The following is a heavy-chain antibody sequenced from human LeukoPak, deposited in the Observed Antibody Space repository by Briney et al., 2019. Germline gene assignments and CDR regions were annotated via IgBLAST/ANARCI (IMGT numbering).Heavy chain of an antibody. D-gene: IGHD3-22*01. CDR1: GFTFSSYA. V-gene: IGHV3-23*01. CDR2: ISGSGGST. CDR3: AKFPYYYDSSGYYYKGDY. Sequence: GGSLRLSCAASGFTFSSYAMSWVRQAPGKGLEWVSAISGSGGSTYYADSVKGRFTISRDNSKNTLYLQMNSQRAEDTAVYYCAKFPYYYDSSGYYYKGDYWGQGTLVTVSS. J-gene: IGHJ4*02.